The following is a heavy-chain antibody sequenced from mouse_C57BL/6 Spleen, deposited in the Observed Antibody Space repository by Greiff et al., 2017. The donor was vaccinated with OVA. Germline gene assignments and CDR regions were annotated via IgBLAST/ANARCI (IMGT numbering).Heavy chain of an antibody. D-gene: IGHD2-3*01. CDR2: IDPSDSYT. CDR3: ARDDGYYQFAY. V-gene: IGHV1-50*01. J-gene: IGHJ3*01. Sequence: QVQLQQPGAELVKPGASVKLSCKASGYTFTSYCMQWVKQRPGQGLEWIGEIDPSDSYTNYNQKFKGKATLTVDTSSSTAYMQLSSLTSEDSAVYYCARDDGYYQFAYWGQGTLVTVSA. CDR1: GYTFTSYC.